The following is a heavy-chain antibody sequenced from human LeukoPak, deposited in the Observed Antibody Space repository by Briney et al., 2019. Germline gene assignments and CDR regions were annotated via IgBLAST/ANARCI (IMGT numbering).Heavy chain of an antibody. Sequence: SETLSLTCTVSGGSISSSSYYWGWIRQPPGKGLEWIGSIYYSGSTYYNPSLKSRVTISVDTSKNQFSLKLSSVTAADTAVYYCARLSYYDFWSGSIPYYYYYMDVWGKGTTVTVSS. D-gene: IGHD3-3*01. CDR3: ARLSYYDFWSGSIPYYYYYMDV. CDR2: IYYSGST. CDR1: GGSISSSSYY. V-gene: IGHV4-39*01. J-gene: IGHJ6*03.